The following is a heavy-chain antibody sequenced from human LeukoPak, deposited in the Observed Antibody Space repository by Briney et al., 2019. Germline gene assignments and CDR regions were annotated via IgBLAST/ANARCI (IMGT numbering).Heavy chain of an antibody. CDR1: GDSFTMHT. Sequence: GGSLRLSCTGSGDSFTMHTMNWGPRAPGKGLEWSSYITSSGSPIYYADPVKGRFRISRDHARTSLYLQVNSLRAEDAAVYYCAREYDSRARFDYWGEGPLVSVSS. CDR2: ITSSGSPI. CDR3: AREYDSRARFDY. J-gene: IGHJ4*02. D-gene: IGHD2-8*01. V-gene: IGHV3-48*01.